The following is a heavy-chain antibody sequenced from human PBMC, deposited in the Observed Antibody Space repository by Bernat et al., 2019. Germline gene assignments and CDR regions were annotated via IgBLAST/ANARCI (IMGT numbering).Heavy chain of an antibody. CDR3: AKDPDGGNSVSYFDC. V-gene: IGHV3-30*18. Sequence: GEAGGGVVQPGRSRRLSCAASGFTFGSYGMHWVRQAPGKWREWVTLISYDGSNKYYADSVKGRFTISRDNSKNTLYLQMNSLRAEDTAVYYCAKDPDGGNSVSYFDCWGQGTLVTVSS. CDR2: ISYDGSNK. CDR1: GFTFGSYG. J-gene: IGHJ4*02. D-gene: IGHD2-21*01.